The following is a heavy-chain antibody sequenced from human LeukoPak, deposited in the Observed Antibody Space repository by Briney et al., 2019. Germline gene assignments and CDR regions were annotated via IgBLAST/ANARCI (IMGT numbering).Heavy chain of an antibody. J-gene: IGHJ3*02. Sequence: SETLSLTCTVSGGSISSYYWSWIRQPPGKGLEWIGYIYYSGSTNYNPSLKSRVTISVDTSKNQFSLKLSSVTAADTAVYYCARAAYIKYYDILTGYNQVFDIWGQGTMVTVSS. V-gene: IGHV4-59*01. D-gene: IGHD3-9*01. CDR2: IYYSGST. CDR3: ARAAYIKYYDILTGYNQVFDI. CDR1: GGSISSYY.